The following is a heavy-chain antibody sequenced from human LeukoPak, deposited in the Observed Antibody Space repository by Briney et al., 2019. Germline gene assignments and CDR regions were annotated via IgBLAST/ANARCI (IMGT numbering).Heavy chain of an antibody. CDR2: IIPIFGTA. J-gene: IGHJ4*02. CDR3: ARVAAAAAGD. Sequence: GASVTVSCRASGYTLTKYGISWVRQAPGQGLEWMGGIIPIFGTANYAQKFQGRVTITADESTSTAYMELSSLRSEDTAVYYCARVAAAAAGDWGQGTLVTVSS. CDR1: GYTLTKYG. D-gene: IGHD6-13*01. V-gene: IGHV1-69*13.